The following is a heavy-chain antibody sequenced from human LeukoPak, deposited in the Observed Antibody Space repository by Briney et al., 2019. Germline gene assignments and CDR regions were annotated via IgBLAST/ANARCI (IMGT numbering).Heavy chain of an antibody. J-gene: IGHJ4*02. V-gene: IGHV1-69*13. CDR3: ARDGGYCSGGSCYGYPN. CDR1: GGTFSSYA. CDR2: IIPIFGTA. Sequence: GASVKVSCKASGGTFSSYAISWVRQAPGQGLEWMGGIIPIFGTANYAQKFQGRVTITADESTSTAYMELSSLRSEDTAVYYCARDGGYCSGGSCYGYPNWGQGTLVTVSS. D-gene: IGHD2-15*01.